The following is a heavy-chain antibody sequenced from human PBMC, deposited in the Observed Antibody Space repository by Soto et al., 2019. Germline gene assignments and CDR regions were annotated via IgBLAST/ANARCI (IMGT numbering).Heavy chain of an antibody. D-gene: IGHD6-19*01. CDR2: INSDGSST. Sequence: GGSLRLSCAASGFTFSSYWMHWVRQAPGKGLVWVSRINSDGSSTSYADSVKGRFAISRDNAWDTVYLHMNSLRVEDTAIYYCAKDLISSGWSTWFDPRGQGT. J-gene: IGHJ5*02. CDR1: GFTFSSYW. V-gene: IGHV3-74*01. CDR3: AKDLISSGWSTWFDP.